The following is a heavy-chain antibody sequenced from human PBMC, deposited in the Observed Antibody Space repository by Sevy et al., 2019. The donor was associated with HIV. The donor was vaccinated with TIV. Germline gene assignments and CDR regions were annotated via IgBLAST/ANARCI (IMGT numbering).Heavy chain of an antibody. V-gene: IGHV5-51*01. D-gene: IGHD3-10*01. CDR2: IYPGDSDT. J-gene: IGHJ4*02. CDR3: ARLLLWFGEFRPYFDY. CDR1: GYSFTSYW. Sequence: GGSLKISCKGSGYSFTSYWIGWVRQMPGKGLEWMGIIYPGDSDTRYSPSFQGQVTISADKSISTAYLQWSSLKGSDTAMYYCARLLLWFGEFRPYFDYWGQGTLVTVSS.